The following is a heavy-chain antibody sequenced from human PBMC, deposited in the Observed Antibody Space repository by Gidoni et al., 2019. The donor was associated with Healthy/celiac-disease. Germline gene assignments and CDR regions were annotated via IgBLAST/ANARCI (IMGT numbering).Heavy chain of an antibody. D-gene: IGHD2-8*01. CDR3: ARDPIVLMVYAHRGGAFDI. V-gene: IGHV3-33*01. CDR2: IWYDGSNK. J-gene: IGHJ3*02. Sequence: QVQLVESGGGVVQPGRSLRLSCAASGFTLSSYGMHWVRQAPGKGLEWVAVIWYDGSNKYYADSVKGRFTISRDNSKNTLYLQMNSLRAEDTAVYYCARDPIVLMVYAHRGGAFDIWGQGTMVTVSS. CDR1: GFTLSSYG.